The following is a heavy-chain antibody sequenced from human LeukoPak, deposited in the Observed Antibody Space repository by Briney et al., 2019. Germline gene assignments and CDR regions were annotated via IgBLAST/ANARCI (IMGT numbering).Heavy chain of an antibody. CDR1: GFTFSSYS. CDR2: ISSSSSTI. V-gene: IGHV3-48*02. J-gene: IGHJ6*02. Sequence: GGSLRLSRAASGFTFSSYSMNWVRQAPGKGLEWVSYISSSSSTIYYADSVKGRFTISRDNAKNSLYLQMNSLRDEDTAVYYCARDRLSRVYYYYGMDVWGQGTTVTVSS. CDR3: ARDRLSRVYYYYGMDV. D-gene: IGHD4/OR15-4a*01.